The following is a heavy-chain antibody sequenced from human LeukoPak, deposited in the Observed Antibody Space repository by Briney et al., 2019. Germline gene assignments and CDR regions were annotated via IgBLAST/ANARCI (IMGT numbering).Heavy chain of an antibody. CDR2: IYPGDSDT. Sequence: AASLKISCKGSGYSFTSYWIGWVRQIPGKGLKWMGIIYPGDSDTRDSPSFQGQVTISADKSISTAYPQWSSLKASDTAMYYCARRIAAADKDWFDPWGQGTLVTVSS. V-gene: IGHV5-51*01. CDR1: GYSFTSYW. J-gene: IGHJ5*02. CDR3: ARRIAAADKDWFDP. D-gene: IGHD6-13*01.